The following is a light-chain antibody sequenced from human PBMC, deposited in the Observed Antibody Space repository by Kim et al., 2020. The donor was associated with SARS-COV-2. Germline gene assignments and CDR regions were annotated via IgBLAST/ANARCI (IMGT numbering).Light chain of an antibody. CDR1: KDISSD. CDR3: LQHNTYPIT. V-gene: IGKV1-17*01. Sequence: ASLGDRVTITCRASKDISSDLGWYQQNPGRAPKRLIYGASSLQSGVPSRFSGSGSGAEFTLTISSLQPEDFATYFCLQHNTYPITFGQGTRLEIK. J-gene: IGKJ5*01. CDR2: GAS.